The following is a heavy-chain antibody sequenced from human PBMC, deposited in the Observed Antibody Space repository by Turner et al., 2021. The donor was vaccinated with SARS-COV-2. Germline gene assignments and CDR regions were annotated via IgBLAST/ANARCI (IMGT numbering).Heavy chain of an antibody. J-gene: IGHJ3*02. Sequence: EVRLLESGGGLVQPGGSLILSCAASGFPFGSYAMSWDRQAPGKGLEWVSANSGSGGSTYYADSVKGRVTISSDNSKNTLYLKMNSLRAEDTAVYYCAKVATSGSAFDIWGQGTMVTVSS. CDR1: GFPFGSYA. V-gene: IGHV3-23*01. D-gene: IGHD3-10*01. CDR2: NSGSGGST. CDR3: AKVATSGSAFDI.